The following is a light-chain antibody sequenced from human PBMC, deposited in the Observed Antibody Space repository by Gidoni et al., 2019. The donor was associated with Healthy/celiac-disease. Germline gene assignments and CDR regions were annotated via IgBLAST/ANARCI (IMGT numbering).Light chain of an antibody. CDR3: QQYDNLFT. J-gene: IGKJ3*01. Sequence: DIQMTQSPSSLSASVGDRVTITCQASQDISNYLNWYQQKPGKAPKFLIYDASNLETGVPSRFSGRGSGTDFTFTISSLQPEDIATYYCQQYDNLFTFGPGTKVDIK. CDR2: DAS. V-gene: IGKV1-33*01. CDR1: QDISNY.